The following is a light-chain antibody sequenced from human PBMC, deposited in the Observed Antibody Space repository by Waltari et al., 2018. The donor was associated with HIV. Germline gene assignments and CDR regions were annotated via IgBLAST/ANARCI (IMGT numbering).Light chain of an antibody. V-gene: IGLV1-44*01. CDR1: SSNLGSNI. CDR2: SNN. CDR3: AAWDDSLNGWV. Sequence: QSVLTQPPSASGTPVQRVTIPCSGSSSNLGSNIVNWYQQLPGTAPKLLIYSNNQRPSGVPDRFSGSKSGTSASLDISGLQSEDEADYYCAAWDDSLNGWVFGGGTKLTVL. J-gene: IGLJ3*02.